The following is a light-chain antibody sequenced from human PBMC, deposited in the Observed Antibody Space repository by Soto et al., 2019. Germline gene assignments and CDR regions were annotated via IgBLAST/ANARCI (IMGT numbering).Light chain of an antibody. CDR1: QSVNSD. V-gene: IGKV3-15*01. CDR3: QQYNNWLWT. J-gene: IGKJ1*01. CDR2: GAS. Sequence: EIVMTQSPATLSVSPGERATLSCRASQSVNSDLVWFQQKPGRAPRLLIYGASTRATGIPGRFSGSGFGTEFTLTISSLQSEDFAGYYCQQYNNWLWTFGQGTKVEIK.